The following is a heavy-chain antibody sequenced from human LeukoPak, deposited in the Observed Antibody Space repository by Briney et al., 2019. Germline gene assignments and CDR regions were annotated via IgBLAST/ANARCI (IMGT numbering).Heavy chain of an antibody. CDR1: GFTFSSYW. D-gene: IGHD2-15*01. V-gene: IGHV3-7*01. Sequence: GGSLRLSCAASGFTFSSYWMSWVRQAPGKGLEWVANIKQDGSEKYYVDSVKGRFTISRDNAKNSLYLQMNSLRAEDTAVYYCARDRVCSGGSCYDRAWFDPWGQGTLVTVSS. CDR2: IKQDGSEK. CDR3: ARDRVCSGGSCYDRAWFDP. J-gene: IGHJ5*02.